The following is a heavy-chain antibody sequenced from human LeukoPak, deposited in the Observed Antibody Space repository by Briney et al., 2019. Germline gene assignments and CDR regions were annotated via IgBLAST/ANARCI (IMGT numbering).Heavy chain of an antibody. J-gene: IGHJ4*02. V-gene: IGHV3-7*03. CDR1: GFTFSSYW. Sequence: GGSLRLFCAASGFTFSSYWMSWVRRAPGKGLEWVANIKQDGSEKYYVDSVKGRFTISRDNAKNSLYLQMNSLRAEDTAVYYCARELGIAAAGTTGFDYWGQGTLVTVSS. D-gene: IGHD6-13*01. CDR3: ARELGIAAAGTTGFDY. CDR2: IKQDGSEK.